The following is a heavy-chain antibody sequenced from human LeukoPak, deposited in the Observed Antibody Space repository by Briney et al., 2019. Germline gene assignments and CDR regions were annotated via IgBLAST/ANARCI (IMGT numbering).Heavy chain of an antibody. V-gene: IGHV1-2*02. D-gene: IGHD3-22*01. J-gene: IGHJ4*02. CDR2: VNPPSGGT. Sequence: ASVKVSCKTSGYTFPEYYIHWVRQAPGHGLEWMGWVNPPSGGTHFAQSFRGRVTLPRDTSATTTCKELNRLESDDTAIYYCARTYNRYDSRLLLNWGQGTQMIVSX. CDR3: ARTYNRYDSRLLLN. CDR1: GYTFPEYY.